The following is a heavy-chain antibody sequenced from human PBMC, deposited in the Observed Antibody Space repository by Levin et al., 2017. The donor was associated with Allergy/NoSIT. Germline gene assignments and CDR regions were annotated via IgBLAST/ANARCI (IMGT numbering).Heavy chain of an antibody. Sequence: KISCKASGGTFSSYTISWVRQAPGQGLEWMGRIIPILGIANYAQKFQGRVTITADKSTSTAYMELSSLRSEDTAVYYCARDRRGIAARRDYYYGMDVWGQGTTVTVSS. CDR1: GGTFSSYT. CDR2: IIPILGIA. V-gene: IGHV1-69*04. D-gene: IGHD6-6*01. J-gene: IGHJ6*02. CDR3: ARDRRGIAARRDYYYGMDV.